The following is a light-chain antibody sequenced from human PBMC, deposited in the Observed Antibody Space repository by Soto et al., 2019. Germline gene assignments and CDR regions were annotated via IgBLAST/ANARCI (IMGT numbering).Light chain of an antibody. CDR2: SAS. V-gene: IGKV3-15*01. J-gene: IGKJ1*01. CDR1: QSASTT. CDR3: QQYKDWPTT. Sequence: EILMTQSPATLSVSPGDRATLSCRASQSASTTVAWYHQKSGQAPRLLIYSASTRAIGVPARFSGSASGTDFTLTITSLQSEDFGVYYCQQYKDWPTTFGQGTKVDIK.